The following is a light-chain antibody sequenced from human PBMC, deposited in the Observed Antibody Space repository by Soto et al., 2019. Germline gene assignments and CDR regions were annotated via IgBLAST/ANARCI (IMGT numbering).Light chain of an antibody. CDR3: KSYDISLSGWV. V-gene: IGLV1-40*01. CDR1: SSNIGAVYD. CDR2: GNS. J-gene: IGLJ3*02. Sequence: QSVLTQPPSVSGAPGQRVTISCTGSSSNIGAVYDVHWYQQLPGTAPKLLIYGNSNRPSGVPDRFSGSKSGTSASLAITGLQAEDEADYYCKSYDISLSGWVFGGGTQLTVL.